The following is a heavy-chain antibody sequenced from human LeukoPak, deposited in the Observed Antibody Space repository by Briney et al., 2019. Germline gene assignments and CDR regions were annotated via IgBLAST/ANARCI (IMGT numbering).Heavy chain of an antibody. D-gene: IGHD6-19*01. CDR3: AKLEGSGWSGYMDV. Sequence: GGSLRLSCAASGFTFSSYGMHWVRQAPGKGLEWVAFIRYDGSNKYYADSVKGRFTISRDNSKNTLFLQLRSLRAEDTAIYYCAKLEGSGWSGYMDVWGKGTTVTVS. CDR2: IRYDGSNK. J-gene: IGHJ6*03. V-gene: IGHV3-30*02. CDR1: GFTFSSYG.